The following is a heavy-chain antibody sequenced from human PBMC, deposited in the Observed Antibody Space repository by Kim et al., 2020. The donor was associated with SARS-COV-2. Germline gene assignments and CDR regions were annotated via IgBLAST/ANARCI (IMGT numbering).Heavy chain of an antibody. J-gene: IGHJ4*02. CDR2: IYSGGST. CDR1: GFTVSSNY. D-gene: IGHD6-19*01. V-gene: IGHV3-53*01. CDR3: VLASWGVAEIGFNFDY. Sequence: GGSLRLSCAASGFTVSSNYMSWVRQAPGKGLEWVSVIYSGGSTYYADSVKGRFTISRDNSKNTLYLQMNSLRAEDTAVYYCVLASWGVAEIGFNFDYWGQGTLVTVSS.